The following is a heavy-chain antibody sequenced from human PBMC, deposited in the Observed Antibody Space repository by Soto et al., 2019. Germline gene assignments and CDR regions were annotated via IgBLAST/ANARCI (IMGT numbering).Heavy chain of an antibody. V-gene: IGHV4-59*01. CDR1: GGSISSYY. D-gene: IGHD6-13*01. CDR2: IYYSGST. Sequence: SETLSLTCTVSGGSISSYYWSWIRQPPGKGLEWIGYIYYSGSTNYNPSLKSRVTISVDTSKNQFSLKLSSVTAADTAVYYCARSGYSSSLFYFDCWGQGTLVTVSS. CDR3: ARSGYSSSLFYFDC. J-gene: IGHJ4*02.